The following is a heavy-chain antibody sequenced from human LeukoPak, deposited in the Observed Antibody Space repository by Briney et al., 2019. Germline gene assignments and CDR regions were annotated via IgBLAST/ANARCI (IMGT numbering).Heavy chain of an antibody. Sequence: GGSLRLSCAASGFTFSDYSMNWVRQTPGKGLEWISYINGGSGTIFYADSVKGRFTISRDNAKNSLYLQMNSLRAEDTALYYCAKDRGSGSYLFLDSWGQGTLVTVSS. D-gene: IGHD3-10*01. CDR3: AKDRGSGSYLFLDS. V-gene: IGHV3-48*04. CDR2: INGGSGTI. CDR1: GFTFSDYS. J-gene: IGHJ4*02.